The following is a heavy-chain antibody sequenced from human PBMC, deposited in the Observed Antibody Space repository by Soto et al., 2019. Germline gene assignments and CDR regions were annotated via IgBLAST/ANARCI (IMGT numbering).Heavy chain of an antibody. Sequence: PSETLSLTCAVYGWSCSGYYCCWVRQPPGKGLEWIGEINHSGSTNYNPSLKSRVTISVDTSKNQFSLKLSSVTAADTAVYYCVSRLVTRRQENTIRSQGTMVIVSS. CDR2: INHSGST. CDR1: GWSCSGYY. J-gene: IGHJ3*02. CDR3: VSRLVTRRQENTI. V-gene: IGHV4-34*01. D-gene: IGHD2-15*01.